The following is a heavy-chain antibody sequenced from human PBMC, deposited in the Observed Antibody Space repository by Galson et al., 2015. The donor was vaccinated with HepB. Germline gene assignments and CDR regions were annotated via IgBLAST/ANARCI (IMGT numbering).Heavy chain of an antibody. CDR2: IYWDDDK. J-gene: IGHJ4*02. CDR1: GFSLSTSGVG. V-gene: IGHV2-5*02. CDR3: APRAPTAMLDY. D-gene: IGHD5-18*01. Sequence: PALVTPTPTLTLTCTFSGFSLSTSGVGVGWIRPPPGKALAWRALIYWDDDKRFSPYLKSRLNITKYTSTNQVVLTMTNLDLVDTATYYCAPRAPTAMLDYWGQGTLVTVSS.